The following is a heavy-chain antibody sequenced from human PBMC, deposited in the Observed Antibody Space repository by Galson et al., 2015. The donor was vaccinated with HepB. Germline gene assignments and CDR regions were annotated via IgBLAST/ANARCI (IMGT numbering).Heavy chain of an antibody. CDR3: ARHGTTSQTGWFDP. CDR2: ISSSGSTI. CDR1: GFTFSDYY. J-gene: IGHJ5*02. Sequence: SLRLSCAASGFTFSDYYMSWIRQTPGKGLEWVSYISSSGSTIYYADSVKGRFTISRDNAKNSLYLQMNSLRAEDTAVYYCARHGTTSQTGWFDPWGQGTLVTVSS. V-gene: IGHV3-11*01. D-gene: IGHD1-7*01.